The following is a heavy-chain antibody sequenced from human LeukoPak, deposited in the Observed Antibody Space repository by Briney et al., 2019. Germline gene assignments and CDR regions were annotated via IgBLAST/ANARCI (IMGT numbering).Heavy chain of an antibody. CDR2: ISDSGAGT. Sequence: GGSLRLSCAASGFTFSSYAMSWVRQAPGKGLEWVSAISDSGAGTDYADSVKGRFTISRDNSKNTLYLQMNSLRAEDTAVYYCVRVHVGTDMVDIDYWGQGTLVTVSS. D-gene: IGHD5-18*01. CDR1: GFTFSSYA. V-gene: IGHV3-23*01. CDR3: VRVHVGTDMVDIDY. J-gene: IGHJ4*02.